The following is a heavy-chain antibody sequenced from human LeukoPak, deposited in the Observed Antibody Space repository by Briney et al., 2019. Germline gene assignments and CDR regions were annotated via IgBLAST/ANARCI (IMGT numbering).Heavy chain of an antibody. D-gene: IGHD1-26*01. CDR2: IYPGDSDT. V-gene: IGHV5-51*01. CDR1: GYSFTSYW. J-gene: IGHJ4*02. Sequence: GEFLKISCKGSGYSFTSYWIGWVRQMPGKGLEWMGIIYPGDSDTRYSPSFQGQVTISADKSISTAYLQWSSLKASDTAMYYCARYSGSYSPELNFDYWGQGTLVTASS. CDR3: ARYSGSYSPELNFDY.